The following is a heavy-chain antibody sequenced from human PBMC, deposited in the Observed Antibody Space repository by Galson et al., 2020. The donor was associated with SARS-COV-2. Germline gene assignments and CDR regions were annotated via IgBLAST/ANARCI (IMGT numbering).Heavy chain of an antibody. CDR3: AKEKEVLHLHYYAMDV. CDR1: GFPFNNHG. CDR2: ISYEGSIK. V-gene: IGHV3-30*18. Sequence: GGSLRLSCEVSGFPFNNHGIHWVRQAPGKGLEWVALISYEGSIKHYADSVKGRFTIARDSSKNTVFLQLNSLRPDDTAVYYCAKEKEVLHLHYYAMDVWGQGTTVTVSS. D-gene: IGHD1-26*01. J-gene: IGHJ6*02.